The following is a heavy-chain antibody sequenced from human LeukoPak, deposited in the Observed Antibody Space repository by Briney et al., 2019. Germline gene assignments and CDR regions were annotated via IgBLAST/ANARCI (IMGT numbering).Heavy chain of an antibody. V-gene: IGHV3-23*01. Sequence: PGGSLRLSCAASGFTFSSYAMSWVRQAPGKGLEWVSAISGSGGSTCHADSVKGRFTISRDNSKNTLYLQMNSLRAEDTAVYYCAKVAGYCSSTSCYGSFFVDYWGQGTLVTVSS. CDR3: AKVAGYCSSTSCYGSFFVDY. J-gene: IGHJ4*02. CDR1: GFTFSSYA. D-gene: IGHD2-2*01. CDR2: ISGSGGST.